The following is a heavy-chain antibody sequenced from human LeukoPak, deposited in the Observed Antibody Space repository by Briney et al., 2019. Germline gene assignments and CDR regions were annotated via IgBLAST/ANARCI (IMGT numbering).Heavy chain of an antibody. D-gene: IGHD6-19*01. V-gene: IGHV4-59*01. CDR2: FYYSGST. J-gene: IGHJ5*02. Sequence: PSETLSLTCTVAGGSISSYYWSWIRHPPGKGLEVIGYFYYSGSTNYNPSLKSRVTISVDTSKNQFSLKLSSVTAADTAVYYCARHGYSSGSLAWFDPWGQGTQVTVSS. CDR1: GGSISSYY. CDR3: ARHGYSSGSLAWFDP.